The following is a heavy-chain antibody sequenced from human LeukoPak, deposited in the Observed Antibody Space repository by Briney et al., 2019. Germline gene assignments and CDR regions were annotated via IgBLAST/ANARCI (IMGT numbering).Heavy chain of an antibody. Sequence: PSQTLSLTCTVSGGSISSGGYYWSWIRQHPGKGLEWIGCIYYSGSTYYNPSLKSRVTISVDTSKNQFSLKLSSVTAADTAVYYCARDRTARSRYFDYWGQGTLVTVSS. CDR3: ARDRTARSRYFDY. CDR2: IYYSGST. V-gene: IGHV4-31*03. D-gene: IGHD2-2*01. CDR1: GGSISSGGYY. J-gene: IGHJ4*02.